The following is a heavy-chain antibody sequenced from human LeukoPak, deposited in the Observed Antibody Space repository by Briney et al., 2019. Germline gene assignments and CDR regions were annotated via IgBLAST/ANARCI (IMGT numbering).Heavy chain of an antibody. CDR1: GFTFSSFA. D-gene: IGHD1-26*01. Sequence: GGSLRLSCSASGFTFSSFAMFWVRQAPGKGLEYVSGISSDGGRANYADSVKARFTISRDNSKVTLYLQMTSLRPEDTAIYYCVKDPSGNYFYFDYWGQGTLVTVSS. CDR3: VKDPSGNYFYFDY. CDR2: ISSDGGRA. V-gene: IGHV3-64D*09. J-gene: IGHJ4*02.